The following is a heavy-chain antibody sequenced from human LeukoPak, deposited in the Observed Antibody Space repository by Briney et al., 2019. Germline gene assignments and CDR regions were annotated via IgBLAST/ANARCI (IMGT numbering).Heavy chain of an antibody. Sequence: PSETLSLTCTVSGGSISSGDYYWSWIRQPPGKGLEWIGYIYYSGSTNYNPSLKSRVTISVDTSKNQFSLKLSSVTAADTAVYYCARESRSPRNNWGLSRSFTWYFDLWGRGTLVTVSS. D-gene: IGHD7-27*01. CDR1: GGSISSGDYY. J-gene: IGHJ2*01. CDR3: ARESRSPRNNWGLSRSFTWYFDL. CDR2: IYYSGST. V-gene: IGHV4-61*08.